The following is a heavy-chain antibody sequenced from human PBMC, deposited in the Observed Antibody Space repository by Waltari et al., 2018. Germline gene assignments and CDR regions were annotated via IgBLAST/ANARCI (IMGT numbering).Heavy chain of an antibody. CDR3: AREGGSGKRVYYYYGMDV. J-gene: IGHJ6*02. D-gene: IGHD3-16*01. Sequence: QVQLVQSGAEVKKPGASVKVSCKASGYTFTSYALHWVRQAPGQRLEWMGWINAGNGNTKYSQKFQGRVTITRDTSASTAYMELSSLRSEDTAVYYCAREGGSGKRVYYYYGMDVWGQGTTVTVSS. V-gene: IGHV1-3*01. CDR2: INAGNGNT. CDR1: GYTFTSYA.